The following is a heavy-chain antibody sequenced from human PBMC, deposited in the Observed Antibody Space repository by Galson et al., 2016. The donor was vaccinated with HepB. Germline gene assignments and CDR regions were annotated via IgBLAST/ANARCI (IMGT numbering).Heavy chain of an antibody. J-gene: IGHJ3*02. Sequence: SLRLSCAASGFTFSDYSMNWVRQAPGKGLEWVSSISNTGSYIYYAYSVKGRFTISRDAAKNSVFLHMNSLRAEDTAVYYCARGRNSGFDSRFCSGGSCLGAFDIWGQWTMVTVSS. CDR1: GFTFSDYS. V-gene: IGHV3-21*01. D-gene: IGHD2-15*01. CDR2: ISNTGSYI. CDR3: ARGRNSGFDSRFCSGGSCLGAFDI.